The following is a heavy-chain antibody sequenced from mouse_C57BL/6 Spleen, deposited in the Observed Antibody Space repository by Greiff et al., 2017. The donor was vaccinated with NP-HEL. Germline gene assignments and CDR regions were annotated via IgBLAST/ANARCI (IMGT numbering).Heavy chain of an antibody. Sequence: VQLQQPGTELVKPGASVKLSCKASGYTFTSYWMHWVKQRPGQGLEWIGNINPSNGGTNYNEKFKSKATLTVDKSSSTAYMQLSSLTSEDSAVYYCARLEGFYYYAMDYWGQGTSVTVSS. V-gene: IGHV1-53*01. CDR1: GYTFTSYW. CDR2: INPSNGGT. CDR3: ARLEGFYYYAMDY. J-gene: IGHJ4*01.